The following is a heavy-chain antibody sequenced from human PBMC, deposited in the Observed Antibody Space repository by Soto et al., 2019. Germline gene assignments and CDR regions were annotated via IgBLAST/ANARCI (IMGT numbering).Heavy chain of an antibody. CDR2: ISGSGGST. CDR3: AKVGVVVAATGWFDH. CDR1: GFTFSSYA. V-gene: IGHV3-23*01. D-gene: IGHD2-15*01. Sequence: EVQLLESGGGLVQPGGSLRLSCAASGFTFSSYAMSWVRQAPGKGLEWVSAISGSGGSTYYADSVKGRFTISRDNSKNTLHLQTNSPRAEDTAVYYCAKVGVVVAATGWFDHWGQGTLVTVSS. J-gene: IGHJ5*02.